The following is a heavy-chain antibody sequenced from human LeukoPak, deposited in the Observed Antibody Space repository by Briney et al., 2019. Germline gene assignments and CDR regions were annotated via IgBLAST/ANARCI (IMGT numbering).Heavy chain of an antibody. Sequence: ASVKVSCKASGYSFSSYGISWVRQAPGQGLEWMGWISAYNGDTRYTQSVQDRVTPTTDTTTATAYMELRSLTSDDTAVYYSARPANMHLDWFMDYWGQGTLVTVSS. CDR3: ARPANMHLDWFMDY. D-gene: IGHD3-9*01. V-gene: IGHV1-18*01. CDR2: ISAYNGDT. J-gene: IGHJ4*02. CDR1: GYSFSSYG.